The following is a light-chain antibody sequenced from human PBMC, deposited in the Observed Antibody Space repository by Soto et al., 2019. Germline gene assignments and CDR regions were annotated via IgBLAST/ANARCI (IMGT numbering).Light chain of an antibody. CDR1: QSIYKW. Sequence: DIQMTQSPSSVSASIGDRVTISCRASQSIYKWLVWYQQKPGKAPKLLIYAASSLQSGVPSRFSSSGYGTDFTLTISSLQPEDFATYYCEPADSFPLSFGGGTKVEI. V-gene: IGKV1-12*01. CDR3: EPADSFPLS. CDR2: AAS. J-gene: IGKJ4*01.